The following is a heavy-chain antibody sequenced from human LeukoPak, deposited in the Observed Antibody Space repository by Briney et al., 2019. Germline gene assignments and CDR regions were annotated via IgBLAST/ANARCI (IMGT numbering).Heavy chain of an antibody. J-gene: IGHJ4*02. D-gene: IGHD3-9*01. CDR2: INHGGST. V-gene: IGHV4-34*01. CDR3: ARRGRYFPLDY. CDR1: GFTFSSYS. Sequence: GSLRPSCAASGFTFSSYSMNWVRQAPGKGLEWIGEINHGGSTNYNPSLKSRVTISVDTSKNQFSLKLSSVTAADTAVYYCARRGRYFPLDYWGQGTLVTVSS.